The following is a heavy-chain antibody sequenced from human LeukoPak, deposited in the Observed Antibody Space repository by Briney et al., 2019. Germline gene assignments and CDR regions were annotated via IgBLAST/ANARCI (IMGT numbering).Heavy chain of an antibody. D-gene: IGHD6-13*01. J-gene: IGHJ4*02. V-gene: IGHV3-30-3*01. CDR2: ISYDGSNK. Sequence: GGSLRLSCAASGFTFSSYAMHWVRQAPGKGLEWVAVISYDGSNKYYADSVKGRFTISRDNSKNTLYLQMNSLRAEDTAVYYCAREGDPRYSSSWYRAPDDYWGQGTLVTVSS. CDR3: AREGDPRYSSSWYRAPDDY. CDR1: GFTFSSYA.